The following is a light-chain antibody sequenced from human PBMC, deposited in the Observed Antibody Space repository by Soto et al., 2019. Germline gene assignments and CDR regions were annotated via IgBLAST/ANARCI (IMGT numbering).Light chain of an antibody. V-gene: IGKV3D-15*01. CDR3: QQYNNWHPIT. J-gene: IGKJ5*01. CDR1: QSVGSD. Sequence: VVFTQSPGTLSLSPGARATLSCRASQSVGSDYLAWYQQKPGQAPRILIFGASGRAAGIPARFSGSGFGTEFTLTISSLKSEDFAVYYCQQYNNWHPITFGQGTRLEIK. CDR2: GAS.